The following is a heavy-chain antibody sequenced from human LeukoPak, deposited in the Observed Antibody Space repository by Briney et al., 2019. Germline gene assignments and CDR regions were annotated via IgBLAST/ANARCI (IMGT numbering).Heavy chain of an antibody. V-gene: IGHV3-23*01. D-gene: IGHD7-27*01. CDR3: VSRAGSPWGPFDD. J-gene: IGHJ4*02. CDR2: ISRGGVIT. Sequence: PGGSLRLSCAASGFTFSDCAINCVRQAPRKVLDLSSSISRGGVITYYADSVKGRFTISRDTSNDTLYLHMNSLRAEDTAVYYCVSRAGSPWGPFDDWGQGTLVTVSS. CDR1: GFTFSDCA.